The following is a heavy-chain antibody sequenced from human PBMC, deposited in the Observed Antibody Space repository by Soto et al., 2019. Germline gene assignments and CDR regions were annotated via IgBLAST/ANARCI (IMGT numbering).Heavy chain of an antibody. CDR1: GGSISSGGYY. Sequence: SETLSLTCTVSGGSISSGGYYWSWIRQHPGTGLEWIGYIYYSGSTYYSPSLKSRVTISVNTSKNQFSLKLSSVTAADTAVYYFARGSYYYDGSGYYHYWGREPLVTVPS. J-gene: IGHJ4*02. D-gene: IGHD3-22*01. V-gene: IGHV4-30-4*01. CDR2: IYYSGST. CDR3: ARGSYYYDGSGYYHY.